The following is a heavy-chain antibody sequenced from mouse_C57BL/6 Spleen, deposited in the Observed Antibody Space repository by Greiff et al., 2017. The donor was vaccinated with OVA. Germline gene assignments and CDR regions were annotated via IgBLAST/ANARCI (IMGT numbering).Heavy chain of an antibody. V-gene: IGHV7-3*01. CDR3: ARGHYYGSSHDY. J-gene: IGHJ2*01. Sequence: EVHLVESGGGLVQPGGSLSLSCAASGFTFTDYYMSWVRQPPGKALEWLGFIRNKANGYTTEYSASVKGRFTISRDNSQSILYLQMNALRAEDRATYYCARGHYYGSSHDYWGQGTTLTVSS. CDR2: IRNKANGYTT. CDR1: GFTFTDYY. D-gene: IGHD1-1*01.